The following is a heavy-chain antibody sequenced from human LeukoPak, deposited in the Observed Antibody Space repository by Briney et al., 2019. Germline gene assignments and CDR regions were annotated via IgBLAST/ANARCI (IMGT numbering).Heavy chain of an antibody. CDR3: ARGPGYNYGYRPNYFDY. Sequence: MSSETLSLTCTVSGGSISTYYWSWIRQPPGKGLEWIGSIYHSGSTYYNPSLNSRVTISVDTSKYQFSLRVSSVTAADTAVYYCARGPGYNYGYRPNYFDYWGQGTLVTVSS. CDR1: GGSISTYY. D-gene: IGHD5-18*01. V-gene: IGHV4-38-2*02. CDR2: IYHSGST. J-gene: IGHJ4*02.